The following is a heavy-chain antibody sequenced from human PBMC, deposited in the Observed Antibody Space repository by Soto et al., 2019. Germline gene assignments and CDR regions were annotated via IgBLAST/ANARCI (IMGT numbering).Heavy chain of an antibody. Sequence: QVQLVESGGGVVQPGRSLRLSCAASRFTFSSYGMHWVRQAPGKGLEWVAVISYDGSNKYYADSVKGRFTISRDNSKNTLYLQMNSLRAEDTAVYYCAKDWEIVVVTASSCTALDYWGQGTLVTVSS. CDR2: ISYDGSNK. V-gene: IGHV3-30*18. D-gene: IGHD2-21*02. CDR3: AKDWEIVVVTASSCTALDY. CDR1: RFTFSSYG. J-gene: IGHJ4*02.